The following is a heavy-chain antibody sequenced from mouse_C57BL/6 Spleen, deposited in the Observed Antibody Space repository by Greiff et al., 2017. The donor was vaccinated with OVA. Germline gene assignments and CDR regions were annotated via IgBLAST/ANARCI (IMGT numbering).Heavy chain of an antibody. CDR3: AENLYYYGGSYRFGY. J-gene: IGHJ2*01. D-gene: IGHD1-1*01. V-gene: IGHV5-17*01. Sequence: EVKLVESGGGLVKPGGSLKLSCAASGFTFSDYGMHWVRQAPEKGLEWVAYISRGSSTIYYADTVKGRFTLSRDNAKNTLFLQMTSLRSEDTAMYNCAENLYYYGGSYRFGYWVQGTTLTVSS. CDR1: GFTFSDYG. CDR2: ISRGSSTI.